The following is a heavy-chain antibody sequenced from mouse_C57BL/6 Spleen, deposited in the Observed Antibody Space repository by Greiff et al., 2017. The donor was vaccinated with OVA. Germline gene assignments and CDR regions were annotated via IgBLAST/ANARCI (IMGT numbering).Heavy chain of an antibody. J-gene: IGHJ4*01. D-gene: IGHD2-2*01. CDR3: ARSTMVTTRAMDY. Sequence: QVQLQQSGAELAKPGASVKLSCKASGYTFTSYWMHWVKQRPGQGLEWIGYINPSSGYTKYNQKFKDKATLTADKSSSTAYMQLSSLTDEDSAVYYCARSTMVTTRAMDYWGQGTSVTVSS. CDR1: GYTFTSYW. CDR2: INPSSGYT. V-gene: IGHV1-7*01.